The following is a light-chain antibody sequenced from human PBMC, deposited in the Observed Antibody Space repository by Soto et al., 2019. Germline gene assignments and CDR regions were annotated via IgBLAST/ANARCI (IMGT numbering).Light chain of an antibody. CDR3: QLGIT. CDR1: QTVSSNY. V-gene: IGKV3D-20*02. CDR2: DAS. Sequence: EIILTQSPDTLSLSQGERATLSCRASQTVSSNYLAWCQQKPGQAPRLLIYDASNRATGIPARFSGSGSGTDFTLTISSLEPEDFAVYYCQLGITFGQGTLLEIK. J-gene: IGKJ5*01.